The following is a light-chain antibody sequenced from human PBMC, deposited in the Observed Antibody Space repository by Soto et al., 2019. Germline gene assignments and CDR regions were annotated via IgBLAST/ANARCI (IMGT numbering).Light chain of an antibody. Sequence: DILMTQSPSSLSASVGDRVTITCRASQYISSYLNWYQQKPGKAPNLLIYAASSLQSGVPSRFSGSGSETDFTLTISSLQPEDFATYYCQQSYSTPQTFGQGTKVEIK. J-gene: IGKJ1*01. CDR3: QQSYSTPQT. CDR2: AAS. CDR1: QYISSY. V-gene: IGKV1-39*01.